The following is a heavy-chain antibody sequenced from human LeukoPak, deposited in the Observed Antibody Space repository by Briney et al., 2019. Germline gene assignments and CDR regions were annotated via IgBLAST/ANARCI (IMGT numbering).Heavy chain of an antibody. J-gene: IGHJ5*02. CDR3: ARSGKVSYYYGSGSSNWFDP. V-gene: IGHV4-34*01. CDR1: GGSFSGYY. Sequence: PSETLSLTCAVYGGSFSGYYWSWIRQPPGKGLEWIGEINHSGSTNYNPSLKSRVTISVDTSKNQFSLKLSSVTAADTAVYYCARSGKVSYYYGSGSSNWFDPWGQGTLVTVSS. D-gene: IGHD3-10*01. CDR2: INHSGST.